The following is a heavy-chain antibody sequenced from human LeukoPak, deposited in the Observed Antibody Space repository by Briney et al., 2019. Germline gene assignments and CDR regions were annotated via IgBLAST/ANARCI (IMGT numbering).Heavy chain of an antibody. CDR2: IYYSGST. Sequence: SETLSLTCTVSGGSISSGGYYWSWIRQHPGKGLEWIGYIYYSGSTYYNPSLKSRVTISVDTSKNQFSLKLSSVTAADTAVYYCAARPLLWFGELQDYWGQGTLATVSS. CDR1: GGSISSGGYY. J-gene: IGHJ4*02. V-gene: IGHV4-31*03. D-gene: IGHD3-10*01. CDR3: AARPLLWFGELQDY.